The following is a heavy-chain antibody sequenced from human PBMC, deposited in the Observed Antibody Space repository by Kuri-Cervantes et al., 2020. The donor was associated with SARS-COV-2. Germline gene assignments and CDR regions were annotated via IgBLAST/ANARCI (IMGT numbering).Heavy chain of an antibody. CDR3: AKVCRGVHVRDAFDI. V-gene: IGHV3-64*01. CDR1: GFTFSSYA. J-gene: IGHJ3*02. Sequence: GGSLRLSCAASGFTFSSYAVHWVRQAPGKGLEYVSAISSNGGSTYYANSVKGRFTISRDNSKNTLYLQMNSLRAEDTAVYYCAKVCRGVHVRDAFDIWGQGTMVTVSS. D-gene: IGHD3-10*01. CDR2: ISSNGGST.